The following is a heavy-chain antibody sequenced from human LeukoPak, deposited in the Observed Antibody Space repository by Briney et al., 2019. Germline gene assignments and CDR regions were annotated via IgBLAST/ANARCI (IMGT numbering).Heavy chain of an antibody. CDR3: ARERGLYCTNGVCYTVDY. CDR2: IYYSGST. CDR1: GGSISSGGYY. J-gene: IGHJ4*02. D-gene: IGHD2-8*01. V-gene: IGHV4-31*03. Sequence: PSQTLSLTCTVSGGSISSGGYYWSWVRQHPGKGLEWIVYIYYSGSTYYNPSLKSRVTISVDTSKNQFSLKLSSVTTADTAVYYCARERGLYCTNGVCYTVDYWGQGTLVTVSS.